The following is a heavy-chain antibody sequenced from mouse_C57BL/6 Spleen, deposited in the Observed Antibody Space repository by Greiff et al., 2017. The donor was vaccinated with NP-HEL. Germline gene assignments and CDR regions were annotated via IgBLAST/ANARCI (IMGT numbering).Heavy chain of an antibody. V-gene: IGHV1-26*01. CDR3: AREGSDYYGSSYRFAY. D-gene: IGHD1-1*01. Sequence: VQLQQSGPELVKPGASVKISCKASGYTFTDYYMNWVKQSHGKSLEWIGDINPNNGGTSYNQKFKGKATLTVDKSSSTAYMELRSLTSEDSAVYCGAREGSDYYGSSYRFAYWGQGTLVTVSA. CDR2: INPNNGGT. CDR1: GYTFTDYY. J-gene: IGHJ3*01.